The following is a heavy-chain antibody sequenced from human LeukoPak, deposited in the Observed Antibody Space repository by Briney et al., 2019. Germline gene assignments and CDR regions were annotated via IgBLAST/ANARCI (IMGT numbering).Heavy chain of an antibody. D-gene: IGHD5-24*01. CDR3: ARSNQNYLGIWFDP. J-gene: IGHJ5*02. V-gene: IGHV1-18*01. CDR1: GYTFTSYG. Sequence: GASVKVSCKASGYTFTSYGISWVRQAPGQGLERMGWISAYNGNTNYAQKLQGRVTMTTDTTTSTAYMELRSLRSDDTAVYYCARSNQNYLGIWFDPWGQGTLVTVSS. CDR2: ISAYNGNT.